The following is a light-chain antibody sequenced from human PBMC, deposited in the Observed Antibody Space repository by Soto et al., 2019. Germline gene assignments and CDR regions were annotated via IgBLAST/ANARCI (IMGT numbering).Light chain of an antibody. Sequence: QSVLTQPPSVSGAPGQTITISCTGSSANIGAGYDVHWYQQFPGTAPKLLIHGNNDRPSGVSDRFSASKSGNTASLTISGLQAEDEADYYCSSYTSSSTPVVFGGGTKVTVL. CDR3: SSYTSSSTPVV. V-gene: IGLV1-40*01. J-gene: IGLJ2*01. CDR1: SANIGAGYD. CDR2: GNN.